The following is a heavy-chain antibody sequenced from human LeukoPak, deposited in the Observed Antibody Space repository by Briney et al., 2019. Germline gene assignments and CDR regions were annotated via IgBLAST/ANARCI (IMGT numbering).Heavy chain of an antibody. D-gene: IGHD6-19*01. V-gene: IGHV3-7*01. Sequence: GGSLRLSCAASGFTSSSYWMSWVRQAPGKGREWVANINQDGSEKYYVDSVKGRFTISRDNAKNSLYLQMNSLRAEDTAVYYCARDRGSRRWYEFDYWGQGTLVTVSS. CDR3: ARDRGSRRWYEFDY. CDR1: GFTSSSYW. CDR2: INQDGSEK. J-gene: IGHJ4*02.